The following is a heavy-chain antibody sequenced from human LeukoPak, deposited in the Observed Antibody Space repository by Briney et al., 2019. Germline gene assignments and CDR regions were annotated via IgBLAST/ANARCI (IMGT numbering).Heavy chain of an antibody. CDR3: ARRIISDY. D-gene: IGHD3-3*02. Sequence: ASVKVSCKASGYTFTNYDINWVRQATGQGLEWMGWMNPNSGNTGYAHKFQGRVTMTRNTSISTAYMELSSQRSEDTAVYYCARRIISDYWGQGTLVTVSS. J-gene: IGHJ4*02. CDR2: MNPNSGNT. CDR1: GYTFTNYD. V-gene: IGHV1-8*01.